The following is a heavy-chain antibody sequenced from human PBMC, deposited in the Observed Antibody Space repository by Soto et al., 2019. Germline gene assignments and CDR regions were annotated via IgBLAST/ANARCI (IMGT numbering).Heavy chain of an antibody. CDR3: ARDFNYGSGDY. D-gene: IGHD3-10*01. CDR2: INAGNGNT. CDR1: GYTFTGYA. Sequence: ASVKVSCKASGYTFTGYAMHWVRQAPGQRLEWMGWINAGNGNTKYSQKFQGRVTITRDTSASTAYMELSSLRFEDTAVYYCARDFNYGSGDYWGQGTLVTVSS. V-gene: IGHV1-3*01. J-gene: IGHJ4*02.